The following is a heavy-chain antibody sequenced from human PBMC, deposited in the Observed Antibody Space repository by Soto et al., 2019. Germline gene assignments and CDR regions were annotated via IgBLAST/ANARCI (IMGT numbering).Heavy chain of an antibody. CDR2: VRGSNDNT. Sequence: EVQLVESGGNLVQPGGSLRLSCAASGFIFGDYAMSWVRQAPGKGLEWLSLVRGSNDNTYYAGSVRGRFTISRDNSRNTLYLQMNSLRVDDTAIYSCAKDWTHLDYWGQGTVVTVSS. CDR3: AKDWTHLDY. J-gene: IGHJ4*02. CDR1: GFIFGDYA. V-gene: IGHV3-23*04. D-gene: IGHD3-3*01.